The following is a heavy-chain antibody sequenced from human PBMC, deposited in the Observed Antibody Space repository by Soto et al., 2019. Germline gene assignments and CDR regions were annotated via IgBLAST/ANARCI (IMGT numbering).Heavy chain of an antibody. Sequence: QLQLQESGPGLVKPSETLSLTCTVSGGSISSSSYFWGWIRQPPGKGLEWIGSIYYSGSTYYNPSIKSRVTVSVDTSKNQFSLKLNSATAADAAVYYWARHRSDFWFAPVGEGTLVTVSS. CDR3: ARHRSDFWFAP. CDR2: IYYSGST. D-gene: IGHD2-15*01. CDR1: GGSISSSSYF. J-gene: IGHJ5*02. V-gene: IGHV4-39*01.